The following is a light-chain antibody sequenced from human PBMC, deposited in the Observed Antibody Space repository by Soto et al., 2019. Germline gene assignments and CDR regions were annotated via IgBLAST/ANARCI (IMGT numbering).Light chain of an antibody. CDR3: QQDVNSPLT. Sequence: EIVLMQSPGTLSLSPGERGTLSCRASQSVASSLAWYQQKPGQAPRLLIYDASNRATGIPDRFSGSGSGTDFTLTLSRLEPEDFAVYYCQQDVNSPLTFGGGTKVEIK. J-gene: IGKJ4*01. V-gene: IGKV3-20*01. CDR1: QSVASS. CDR2: DAS.